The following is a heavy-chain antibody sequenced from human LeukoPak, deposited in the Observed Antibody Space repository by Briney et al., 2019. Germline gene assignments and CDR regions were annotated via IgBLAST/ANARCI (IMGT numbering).Heavy chain of an antibody. CDR2: IYSDESST. J-gene: IGHJ3*02. D-gene: IGHD6-19*01. Sequence: GGSLRLSCAASGFTFSDYWMHWVRQAPGKGLEWVSRIYSDESSTYYADSVKGRFTISRDNAKNTLYLQMNSLKTEDTAVYYCSRDGSSSDWSAFDIWGQGTMVTVSS. V-gene: IGHV3-74*01. CDR1: GFTFSDYW. CDR3: SRDGSSSDWSAFDI.